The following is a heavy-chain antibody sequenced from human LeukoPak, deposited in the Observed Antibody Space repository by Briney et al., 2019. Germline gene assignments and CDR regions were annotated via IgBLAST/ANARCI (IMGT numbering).Heavy chain of an antibody. J-gene: IGHJ4*02. Sequence: SETLSLTCTASGYSISSGYFWGWVRQPPGKGLEWIGSIYPGGTTYYSPSLKSRLTISVDTSRNQLSLKLSFVNAADTAVYYCAREERDKSWFVVGDYWGQGTLVTVSS. CDR2: IYPGGTT. D-gene: IGHD3-10*01. CDR1: GYSISSGYF. CDR3: AREERDKSWFVVGDY. V-gene: IGHV4-38-2*02.